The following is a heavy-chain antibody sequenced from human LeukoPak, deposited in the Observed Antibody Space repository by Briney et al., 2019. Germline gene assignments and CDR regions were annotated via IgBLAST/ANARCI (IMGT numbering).Heavy chain of an antibody. Sequence: SQTLSLTCTVSGGSISSGGYYWSWIRQHPGKGLEWIGYIYYSGSTYYNPSLKSRVTISVDTSKNQFSLKLSSVTAADTAVYYCARVSMAAAGPSDAFDIWGQGTMVTVSS. J-gene: IGHJ3*02. CDR1: GGSISSGGYY. V-gene: IGHV4-31*03. D-gene: IGHD6-13*01. CDR2: IYYSGST. CDR3: ARVSMAAAGPSDAFDI.